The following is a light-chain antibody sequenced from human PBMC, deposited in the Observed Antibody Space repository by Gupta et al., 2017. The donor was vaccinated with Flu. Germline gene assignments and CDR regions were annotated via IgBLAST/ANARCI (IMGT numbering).Light chain of an antibody. CDR1: SGSIASYY. CDR3: QSDEV. CDR2: EED. J-gene: IGLJ2*01. V-gene: IGLV6-57*01. Sequence: FMLTQPPSASESPGTTVTISCTRSSGSIASYYVQWYQQRPSTSRTTVINEEDQRPAGVADRFSGSSDNSANAAALTSDGLKNEDEAYDDGQSDEVFGGGTKLTVL.